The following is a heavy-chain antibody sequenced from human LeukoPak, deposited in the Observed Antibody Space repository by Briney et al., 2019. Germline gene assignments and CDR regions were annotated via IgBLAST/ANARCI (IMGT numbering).Heavy chain of an antibody. V-gene: IGHV3-23*01. D-gene: IGHD6-19*01. CDR3: ARDPTWGIAVAGTLGFDY. J-gene: IGHJ4*02. CDR2: ISGSGGST. Sequence: PGGSLRLSCAASGFTFSSYWMSWVRQAPGKGLEWVSAISGSGGSTYYADSVKGRFTISRDNSKNTLYLQMNSLRAEDTAVYYCARDPTWGIAVAGTLGFDYWGQGTLVTVSS. CDR1: GFTFSSYW.